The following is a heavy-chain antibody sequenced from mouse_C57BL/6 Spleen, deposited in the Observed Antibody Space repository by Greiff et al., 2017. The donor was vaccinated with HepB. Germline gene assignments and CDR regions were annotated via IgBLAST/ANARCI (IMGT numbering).Heavy chain of an antibody. CDR2: INPNNGGT. Sequence: EVQLQQSGPELVKPGASVKISCKASGYTFTDYYMNWVKQSHGKSLEWIGDINPNNGGTSYNQKFKGKATLTVDKSSSTAYMELRSLTSEDSAVYYCARGRETIYDSLYFDYWGQGTTLTVSS. J-gene: IGHJ2*01. D-gene: IGHD2-3*01. V-gene: IGHV1-26*01. CDR1: GYTFTDYY. CDR3: ARGRETIYDSLYFDY.